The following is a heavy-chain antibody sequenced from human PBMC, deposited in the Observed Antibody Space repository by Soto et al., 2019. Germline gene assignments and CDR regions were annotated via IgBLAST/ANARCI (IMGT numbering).Heavy chain of an antibody. V-gene: IGHV1-18*01. CDR3: ERTRLDCGTARCYEF. CDR1: GYTFVNYG. J-gene: IGHJ4*02. D-gene: IGHD2-2*01. CDR2: ISGYKGDK. Sequence: GASVKVSCKASGYTFVNYGLSWLRHAPGQRLEWLAWISGYKGDKYYAQNIQGRAALTTDTSTNTVYMDLKSLRSDDTAVYYCERTRLDCGTARCYEFWGQGTLVTVSS.